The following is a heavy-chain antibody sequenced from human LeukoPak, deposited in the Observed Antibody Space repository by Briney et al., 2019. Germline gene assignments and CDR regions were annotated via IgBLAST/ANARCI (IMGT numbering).Heavy chain of an antibody. CDR3: ARAYYYYYYMDV. J-gene: IGHJ6*03. CDR1: GGSISSGGYY. V-gene: IGHV4-31*02. Sequence: TSETLSLTCTVSGGSISSGGYYWSWIRQHPGKGLEWIGYIYYSGSTYYNPSLKSRVTISVDTSKNQFSLKLSSVTAADTAMYYCARAYYYYYYMDVWGKGTTVTVSS. CDR2: IYYSGST.